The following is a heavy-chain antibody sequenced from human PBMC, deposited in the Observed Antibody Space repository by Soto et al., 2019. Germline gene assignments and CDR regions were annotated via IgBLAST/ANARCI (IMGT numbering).Heavy chain of an antibody. CDR3: ARVPDLNYCSKTSCLYYFDY. CDR1: GFTFSSYA. CDR2: ITSNGENK. V-gene: IGHV3-30*04. J-gene: IGHJ4*02. D-gene: IGHD2-2*01. Sequence: GGSLRLSCAASGFTFSSYAMHWVRQAPGKGLEWVAVITSNGENKYYADSVKGRFTVSRDNSKNSLYLQMNSLRAEDTAVYYCARVPDLNYCSKTSCLYYFDYWGQGALVTVSS.